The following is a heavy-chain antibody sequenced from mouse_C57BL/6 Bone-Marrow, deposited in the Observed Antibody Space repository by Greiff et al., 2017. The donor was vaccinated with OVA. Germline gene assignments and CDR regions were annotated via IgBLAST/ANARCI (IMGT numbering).Heavy chain of an antibody. CDR1: GFTFSSYA. CDR3: AREGLLRPY. J-gene: IGHJ3*01. V-gene: IGHV5-4*01. Sequence: EVHLVESGGGLVKPGGSLKLSCAASGFTFSSYAMSWVRQTPEKRLEWVATISDGGSYTYYPDNVKGRFTISRDNAKNNLYLQMSHLKSEDTAMYYCAREGLLRPYWGQGTLVTVSA. D-gene: IGHD1-2*01. CDR2: ISDGGSYT.